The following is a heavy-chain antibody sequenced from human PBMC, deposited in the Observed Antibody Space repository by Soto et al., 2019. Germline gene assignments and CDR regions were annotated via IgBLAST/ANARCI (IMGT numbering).Heavy chain of an antibody. CDR1: GGSFSGYY. J-gene: IGHJ4*02. D-gene: IGHD5-12*01. Sequence: SETLSLTCAVYGGSFSGYYWSWIRQPPGKGLEWIGEINHSGSTNYNPSLKSRVTISVDTSKNQFSLKLSSVTAADTAVYYCARGRYSGYDRTKYYFDYWGQGTLVTVSS. CDR2: INHSGST. CDR3: ARGRYSGYDRTKYYFDY. V-gene: IGHV4-34*01.